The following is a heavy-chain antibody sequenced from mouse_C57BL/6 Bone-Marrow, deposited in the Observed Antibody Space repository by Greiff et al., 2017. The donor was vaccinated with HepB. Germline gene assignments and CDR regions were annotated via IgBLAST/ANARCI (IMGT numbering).Heavy chain of an antibody. CDR2: IDPSDSYT. Sequence: QVQLQQPGAELVRPGTSVKLSCKASGYTFTSYWMHWVKQRPGQGLEWIGVIDPSDSYTNYNQKFKGKATLTVDTSSSTAYMQLSSLTSEDAAVYYCARGDITTVVAFDYGGQGTTLTVSS. V-gene: IGHV1-59*01. J-gene: IGHJ2*01. D-gene: IGHD1-1*01. CDR3: ARGDITTVVAFDY. CDR1: GYTFTSYW.